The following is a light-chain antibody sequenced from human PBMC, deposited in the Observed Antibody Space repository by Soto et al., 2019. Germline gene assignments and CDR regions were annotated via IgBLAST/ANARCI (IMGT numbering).Light chain of an antibody. Sequence: IVMTQSPATLSVSPGGRPTLSCRASQSISDTLAWYQQKPGQAPRLLIHGASTRATGFPARFSGGGSGTDFTLTISSLEPEDFAVYYCQQRSTWPTFGQGTKVDI. V-gene: IGKV3-15*01. CDR1: QSISDT. CDR3: QQRSTWPT. J-gene: IGKJ2*01. CDR2: GAS.